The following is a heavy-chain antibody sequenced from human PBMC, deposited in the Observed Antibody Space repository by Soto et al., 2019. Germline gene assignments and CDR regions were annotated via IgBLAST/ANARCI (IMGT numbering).Heavy chain of an antibody. CDR2: ISYDGSNK. CDR3: ARPGGGSYFDH. J-gene: IGHJ4*02. D-gene: IGHD1-26*01. V-gene: IGHV3-30-3*01. CDR1: GFTFSSYA. Sequence: QVQLVESGGGVVQPGRSLRLSCAASGFTFSSYAMHWVRQAPGKGLEWVAVISYDGSNKYYADSVKGRFTISRDNSKNTLYLQMNSLRAEDTAVYYCARPGGGSYFDHWGQGTLVTVSS.